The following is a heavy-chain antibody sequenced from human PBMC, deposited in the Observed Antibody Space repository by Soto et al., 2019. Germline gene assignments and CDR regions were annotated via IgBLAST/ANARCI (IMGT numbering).Heavy chain of an antibody. Sequence: PGGSLRLSCAASGFTFSSYEMNWVRQAPGKGLEWVSYISSSGSTIYYADSVKGRFTISRDNAKNSLYLQMNSLRAEDTAVYYCARAPLVGGYDFGEFDYWGQGTLVTVSS. CDR3: ARAPLVGGYDFGEFDY. D-gene: IGHD5-12*01. V-gene: IGHV3-48*03. J-gene: IGHJ4*02. CDR1: GFTFSSYE. CDR2: ISSSGSTI.